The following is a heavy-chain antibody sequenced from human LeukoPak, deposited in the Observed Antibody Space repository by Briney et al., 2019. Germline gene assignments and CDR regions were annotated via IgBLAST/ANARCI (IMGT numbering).Heavy chain of an antibody. D-gene: IGHD5-18*01. CDR1: GFTFSSYC. J-gene: IGHJ4*02. V-gene: IGHV3-7*01. CDR3: ARGGIELYFY. Sequence: GGSLRLSCAASGFTFSSYCMSWVRQAPGKGLEWVANIKQDGSEKYYVDSVKGRFTISRDNAKNSLYLQMNSLRAEDTAVYYCARGGIELYFYWGQGTLVTVSS. CDR2: IKQDGSEK.